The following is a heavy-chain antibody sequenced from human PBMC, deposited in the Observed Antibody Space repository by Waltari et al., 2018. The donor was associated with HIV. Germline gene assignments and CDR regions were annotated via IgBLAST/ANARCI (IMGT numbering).Heavy chain of an antibody. J-gene: IGHJ4*02. Sequence: QVTLKESGPVLVKPTETLTLTCTVSGFSLSNARLGVSWIRQPPGKALEWLAHIFSTDEKSYSTSLKSRLTISKDTSKSQVVLTMTNMDPVDTATYYCAWEYYYDSSGYWFFDYWGQGTLVTVSS. CDR3: AWEYYYDSSGYWFFDY. CDR2: IFSTDEK. V-gene: IGHV2-26*01. CDR1: GFSLSNARLG. D-gene: IGHD3-22*01.